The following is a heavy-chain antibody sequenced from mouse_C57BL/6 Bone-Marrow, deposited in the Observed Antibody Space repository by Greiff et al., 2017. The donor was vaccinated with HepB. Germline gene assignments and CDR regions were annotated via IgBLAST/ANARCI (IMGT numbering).Heavy chain of an antibody. CDR1: GFTFSDYG. CDR3: ARRTITTVVATRAMDY. J-gene: IGHJ4*01. V-gene: IGHV5-17*01. D-gene: IGHD1-1*01. CDR2: ISSGSSTI. Sequence: EVKLVESGGGLVKPGGSLKLSCAASGFTFSDYGMHWVRQAPEKGLEWVAYISSGSSTIYYADTVKGRFTISRDNAKHTLFLQMTSLMSEDTSMYDWARRTITTVVATRAMDYWGQGTSVTVSS.